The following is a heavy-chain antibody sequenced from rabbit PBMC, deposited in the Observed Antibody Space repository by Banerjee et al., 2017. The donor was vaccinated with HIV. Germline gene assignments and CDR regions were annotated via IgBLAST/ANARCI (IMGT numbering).Heavy chain of an antibody. D-gene: IGHD4-1*01. J-gene: IGHJ4*01. CDR3: ARDLAGVIGWNFNL. CDR1: GFSFSSGYD. Sequence: QSLEESGGDLVKPGASLTLTCKASGFSFSSGYDMCWVRQDPGKGLEWIGYITYGGSAYYASWVNGRFTISKTSSTTVTLQMTSLTAADTASYFCARDLAGVIGWNFNLWGPGTLVTVS. V-gene: IGHV1S40*01. CDR2: ITYGGSA.